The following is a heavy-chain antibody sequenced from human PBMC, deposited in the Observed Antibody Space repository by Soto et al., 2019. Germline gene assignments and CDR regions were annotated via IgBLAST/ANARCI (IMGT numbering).Heavy chain of an antibody. CDR1: GGSISSGGYS. CDR2: IYYSGST. V-gene: IGHV4-31*03. Sequence: SSETLSLTCTVSGGSISSGGYSWTWIRQHPGKGLEWIGYIYYSGSTYYKPSLKSRVTISVDTSKNQFSLKLTSVTAADTAVYYCARSVFPWGQGTLVTVSS. CDR3: ARSVFP. J-gene: IGHJ5*02.